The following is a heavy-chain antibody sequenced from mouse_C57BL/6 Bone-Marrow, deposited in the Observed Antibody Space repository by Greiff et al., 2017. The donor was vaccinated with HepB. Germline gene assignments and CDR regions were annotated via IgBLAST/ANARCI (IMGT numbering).Heavy chain of an antibody. J-gene: IGHJ1*03. CDR3: AREGWLLRYFDV. V-gene: IGHV5-16*01. CDR1: GFTFSDYY. Sequence: DVHLVESEGGLVQPGSSMKLSCTASGFTFSDYYMAWVRQVPEKGLEWVANINYDGSSTYYLDSLKSRFTISRDNAKNILYLQMSSLKSEDTATYYCAREGWLLRYFDVWGRGTAVTVSS. D-gene: IGHD2-3*01. CDR2: INYDGSST.